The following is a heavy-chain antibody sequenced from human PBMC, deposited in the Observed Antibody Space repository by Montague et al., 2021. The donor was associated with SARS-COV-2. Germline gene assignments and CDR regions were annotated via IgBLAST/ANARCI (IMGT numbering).Heavy chain of an antibody. CDR2: INDSGGT. D-gene: IGHD4/OR15-4a*01. J-gene: IGHJ4*02. V-gene: IGHV4-34*01. CDR3: ARGVPGY. CDR1: GGSFSGHN. Sequence: SETLSLTCAVYGGSFSGHNWGWVRQSPGKGLEWIGQINDSGGTKCNPSLKSRVTISLDTSKNQFSLKLSSVTAADTAVYYCARGVPGYWGQGTLVTVSS.